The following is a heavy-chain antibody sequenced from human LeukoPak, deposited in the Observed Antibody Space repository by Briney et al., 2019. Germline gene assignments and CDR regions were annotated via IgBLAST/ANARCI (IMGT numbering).Heavy chain of an antibody. CDR3: ARGRSVMTAKHAFDI. D-gene: IGHD2-21*02. V-gene: IGHV4-34*01. J-gene: IGHJ3*02. CDR1: GGSFSGYY. CDR2: INHSGST. Sequence: SETLSLTCAVYGGSFSGYYWSWIRQPPGKGMEWIGEINHSGSTNYNPSLKSRVTISVDTSKNQFSLKLSSVTAADTAVYYCARGRSVMTAKHAFDIWGQGTMVTVSS.